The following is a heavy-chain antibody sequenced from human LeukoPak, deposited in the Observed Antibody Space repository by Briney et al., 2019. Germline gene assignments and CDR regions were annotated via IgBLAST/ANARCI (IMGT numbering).Heavy chain of an antibody. V-gene: IGHV1-69*13. J-gene: IGHJ5*02. D-gene: IGHD3-16*02. Sequence: SVKVSCKASGGTFSSYAISWVRQAPGQGPEWMGGIIPIFGTANYAQKFQGRVTITADESTSTAYMELSSLRSEDTAVYYCARAPGDDYVWGSYRYNWFDPWGQGTLVTVSS. CDR2: IIPIFGTA. CDR3: ARAPGDDYVWGSYRYNWFDP. CDR1: GGTFSSYA.